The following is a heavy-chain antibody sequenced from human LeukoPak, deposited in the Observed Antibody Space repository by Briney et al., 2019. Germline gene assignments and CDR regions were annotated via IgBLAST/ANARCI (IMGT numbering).Heavy chain of an antibody. J-gene: IGHJ3*02. Sequence: SETLSLTCTVSGGSISIYYWSWIRQPPGKGLKWIGYIYYSGSTNYNPSLKSRVTISVDTSKNQFSLKLSSVTAADTAVYYCARHCHYDFWSGYWYDAFDIWGQGTMVTVSS. CDR2: IYYSGST. CDR1: GGSISIYY. V-gene: IGHV4-59*08. D-gene: IGHD3-3*01. CDR3: ARHCHYDFWSGYWYDAFDI.